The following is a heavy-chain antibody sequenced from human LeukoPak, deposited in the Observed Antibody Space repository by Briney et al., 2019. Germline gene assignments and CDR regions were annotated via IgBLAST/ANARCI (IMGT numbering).Heavy chain of an antibody. Sequence: PGRSLRLSCAASGFTFSSYGMHWVRQAPSKGLEWVAVIWYDGSNKYYADSVKGRFTISRDNSKNTLYLQMNSLRAEDTAVYYCAKATPDNWFDPWGQGTLVTVSS. CDR1: GFTFSSYG. J-gene: IGHJ5*02. CDR2: IWYDGSNK. V-gene: IGHV3-33*06. CDR3: AKATPDNWFDP.